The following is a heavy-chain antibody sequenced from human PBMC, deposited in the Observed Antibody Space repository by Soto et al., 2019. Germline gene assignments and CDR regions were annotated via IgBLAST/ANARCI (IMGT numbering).Heavy chain of an antibody. CDR1: GFTFSNAW. V-gene: IGHV3-15*07. D-gene: IGHD3-22*01. J-gene: IGHJ6*02. CDR3: TTAPLYDSSGYYYYYYGMAV. CDR2: IKSKTDGGTT. Sequence: GGSLRLSCAASGFTFSNAWMNWVRQAPGKGLEWVGRIKSKTDGGTTDYAAPVKGRFTISRDDSKNTLYLQMNSLKTEDTAVYYCTTAPLYDSSGYYYYYYGMAVWGQGTTVTVSS.